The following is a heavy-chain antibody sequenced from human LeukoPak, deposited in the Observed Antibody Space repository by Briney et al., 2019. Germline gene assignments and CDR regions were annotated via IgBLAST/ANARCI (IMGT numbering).Heavy chain of an antibody. CDR2: ISGSGGST. Sequence: AGGSLRLSCAASGFTFSSYAMSWVRQAPGKGLEWVSAISGSGGSTYYADSVKGRFTISRDNSKNTLYLQMNSLRAEDTAVYYCAKYSRIAAAGTVPWFDPWGQGTLVTVSS. CDR1: GFTFSSYA. J-gene: IGHJ5*02. V-gene: IGHV3-23*01. CDR3: AKYSRIAAAGTVPWFDP. D-gene: IGHD6-13*01.